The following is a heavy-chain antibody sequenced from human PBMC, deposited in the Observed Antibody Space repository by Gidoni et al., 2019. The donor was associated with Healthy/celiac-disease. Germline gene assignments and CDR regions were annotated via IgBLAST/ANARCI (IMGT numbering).Heavy chain of an antibody. CDR2: INHSGST. Sequence: QLQLQQWSAGLLTPSDTLSLTCAVYGWSFSGYYWSWILQPPGKGLEWIVEINHSGSTNYNPSLKSRVTISVDTSKNQFSLKLSSVTAADTAVYYCARGQYYGSGSHRHWGQGTLVTVSS. J-gene: IGHJ1*01. CDR3: ARGQYYGSGSHRH. D-gene: IGHD3-10*01. CDR1: GWSFSGYY. V-gene: IGHV4-34*01.